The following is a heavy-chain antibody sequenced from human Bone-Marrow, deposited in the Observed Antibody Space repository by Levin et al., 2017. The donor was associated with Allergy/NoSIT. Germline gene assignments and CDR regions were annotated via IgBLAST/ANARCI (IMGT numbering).Heavy chain of an antibody. CDR3: ARDARPTVTTRDWFDP. Sequence: ASVKVSCKASGYTFTGYYMHWVRQVPGQGLEWMGWINPNSGGTNYAQKFQGRVTMTRDTSISTAYMELSRLRSDDTAVYYCARDARPTVTTRDWFDPWGQGTLVTVSS. V-gene: IGHV1-2*02. CDR1: GYTFTGYY. D-gene: IGHD4-17*01. J-gene: IGHJ5*02. CDR2: INPNSGGT.